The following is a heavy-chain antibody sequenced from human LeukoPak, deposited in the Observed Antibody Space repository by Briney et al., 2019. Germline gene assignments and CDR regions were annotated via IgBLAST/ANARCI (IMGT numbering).Heavy chain of an antibody. D-gene: IGHD6-13*01. CDR1: GGSISNYY. CDR2: IYYTGDT. CDR3: ARLSRQQLVFY. J-gene: IGHJ4*02. V-gene: IGHV4-59*08. Sequence: SETLSLTCTVSGGSISNYYWSWIRQPPGKGLEWIGYIYYTGDTNHNPSLKSRVTISIDTSKNQLSLTLHSVTAADTAVYYCARLSRQQLVFYWGQGTLVTVSS.